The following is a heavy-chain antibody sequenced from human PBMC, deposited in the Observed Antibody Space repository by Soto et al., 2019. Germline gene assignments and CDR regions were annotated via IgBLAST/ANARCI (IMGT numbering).Heavy chain of an antibody. D-gene: IGHD1-1*01. J-gene: IGHJ4*02. CDR3: ARGRYGDY. Sequence: VASVKVSCKGSGYAFTTYGSTWVRQAPGQGLEWMGWISAHSGNTNYAQKLQGRVTVTRDTSTSTAYMELRSLRSDDTAVYYCARGRYGDYWGQGALVTVSS. CDR2: ISAHSGNT. CDR1: GYAFTTYG. V-gene: IGHV1-18*01.